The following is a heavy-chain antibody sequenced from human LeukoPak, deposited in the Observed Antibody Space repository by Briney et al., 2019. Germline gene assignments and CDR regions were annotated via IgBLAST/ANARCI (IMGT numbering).Heavy chain of an antibody. Sequence: PSQTLSLTCTVSGGSISSGGYYWSWIRQHPGKGLEWIGYIYYSGSTYYNPSLKSRVTISVDTSKNQFSLKLSSVTAADTAVYYCARDRVYYGSGSYQPYYYGMDVWGKGPRSPSPQ. CDR2: IYYSGST. V-gene: IGHV4-31*03. J-gene: IGHJ6*04. D-gene: IGHD3-10*01. CDR3: ARDRVYYGSGSYQPYYYGMDV. CDR1: GGSISSGGYY.